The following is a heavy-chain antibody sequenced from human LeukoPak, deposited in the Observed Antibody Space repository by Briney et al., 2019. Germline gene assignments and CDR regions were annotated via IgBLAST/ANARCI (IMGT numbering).Heavy chain of an antibody. J-gene: IGHJ4*02. Sequence: GGSLRLSCAASGFSFSSSWMHWVRQVPGKGLEWVSRINDDETSTTYAESVKGRFTISRDNARNSLYLQMTSLRAEDTALYYCATDRGYSTFDYWGQGTLVTVSS. D-gene: IGHD6-13*01. V-gene: IGHV3-74*01. CDR3: ATDRGYSTFDY. CDR1: GFSFSSSW. CDR2: INDDETST.